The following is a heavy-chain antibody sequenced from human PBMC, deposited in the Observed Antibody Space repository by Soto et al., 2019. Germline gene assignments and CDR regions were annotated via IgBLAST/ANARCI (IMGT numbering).Heavy chain of an antibody. CDR3: ARSHDYKLKNFDL. J-gene: IGHJ4*02. Sequence: PGESLKISCNGSGYTFMNNWIGWVRQMPGKGLEWMAIIFPGDSDIRYSPSFRGQVTISADKSISTAFLQWRSLKASDTAIYYCARSHDYKLKNFDLWGQGTLVTVSS. V-gene: IGHV5-51*01. CDR1: GYTFMNNW. CDR2: IFPGDSDI. D-gene: IGHD4-4*01.